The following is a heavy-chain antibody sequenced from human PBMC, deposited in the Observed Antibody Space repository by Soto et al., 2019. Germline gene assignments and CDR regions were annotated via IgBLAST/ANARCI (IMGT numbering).Heavy chain of an antibody. V-gene: IGHV3-48*02. CDR3: ARDNHYYSASSAYFFIDS. J-gene: IGHJ4*02. CDR1: GFTFISYS. D-gene: IGHD3-22*01. CDR2: ISSSSSTI. Sequence: SLRLSCAASGFTFISYSMNCVRQAPGKGLEWLSYISSSSSTIYYADSVKGRFTISRYNAKNSLYLQMNSLRDEDTAVYYCARDNHYYSASSAYFFIDSWGQGTPVTVSS.